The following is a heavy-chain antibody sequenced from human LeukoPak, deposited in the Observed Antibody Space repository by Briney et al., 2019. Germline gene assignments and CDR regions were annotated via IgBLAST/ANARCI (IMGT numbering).Heavy chain of an antibody. CDR1: GFTFSTFE. V-gene: IGHV3-48*03. Sequence: QPGGSLRLSCAASGFTFSTFEMHWVRQAPGKGLEWISYISSSGSAIHYADSVKGRFTISRDNAKNSLSLQMNSLRAEDTAVYYCARFPLNLIVGAPQKAFDIWGQGTMVTVSS. D-gene: IGHD1-26*01. CDR3: ARFPLNLIVGAPQKAFDI. J-gene: IGHJ3*02. CDR2: ISSSGSAI.